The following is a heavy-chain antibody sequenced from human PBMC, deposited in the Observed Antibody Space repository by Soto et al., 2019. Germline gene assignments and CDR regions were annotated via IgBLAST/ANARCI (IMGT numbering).Heavy chain of an antibody. V-gene: IGHV2-5*02. CDR3: VHRAGMGGNSWLPDY. CDR1: GFSLSASGVG. D-gene: IGHD6-13*01. Sequence: QVTLKESGPTLVKPTQTLTLTCTFSGFSLSASGVGVGWIRQPPGKALEWLALIYWDDDKRYSPSLENRLTITKDTTNNQVVLTMTNMDPVDTATYYCVHRAGMGGNSWLPDYWGQGTLVTVSS. CDR2: IYWDDDK. J-gene: IGHJ4*02.